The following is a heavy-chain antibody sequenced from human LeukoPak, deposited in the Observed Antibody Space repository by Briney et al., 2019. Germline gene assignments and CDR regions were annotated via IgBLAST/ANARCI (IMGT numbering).Heavy chain of an antibody. CDR3: ARVGGDRVAY. CDR2: MYNNGNT. J-gene: IGHJ4*02. CDR1: GLTVSSKY. D-gene: IGHD4-17*01. V-gene: IGHV3-53*01. Sequence: PGGSLRLCCAASGLTVSSKYMSWVRQAPGKGLEWVSVMYNNGNTHYADSVKGRFTISRDNVKNTLYLQMNSLRPEDTAVYYCARVGGDRVAYWGQGTLVTVSS.